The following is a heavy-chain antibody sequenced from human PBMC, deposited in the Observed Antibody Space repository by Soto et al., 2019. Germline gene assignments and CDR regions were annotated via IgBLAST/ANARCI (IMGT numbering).Heavy chain of an antibody. J-gene: IGHJ6*02. CDR1: GFFFSTYG. V-gene: IGHV3-30*18. CDR3: AKVSSDRGFSYFGMDV. CDR2: TSYDGSYN. D-gene: IGHD6-6*01. Sequence: QVQLVESGGCVVQTGRSLRLSCAASGFFFSTYGMHWVRQAPGKGLEWVAVTSYDGSYNYYADSVKGRFTISRDNSKNTLYLQMNSLRGEDTGVYYCAKVSSDRGFSYFGMDVWGQGTTVTVSS.